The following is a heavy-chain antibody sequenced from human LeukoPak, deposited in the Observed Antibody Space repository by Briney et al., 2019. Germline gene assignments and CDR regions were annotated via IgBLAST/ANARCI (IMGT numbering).Heavy chain of an antibody. CDR3: ARRYYDSTRWVPFDY. J-gene: IGHJ4*02. D-gene: IGHD3-22*01. V-gene: IGHV1-69*06. CDR1: GYTFTSYA. CDR2: IIPIFGTA. Sequence: GASVKVSCKASGYTFTSYAISWVRQAPGQGLEWMGGIIPIFGTANYAQKFQGRVTITADKSTSTAYMELSSLRSEDTAVYYCARRYYDSTRWVPFDYWGQGTLVTVSS.